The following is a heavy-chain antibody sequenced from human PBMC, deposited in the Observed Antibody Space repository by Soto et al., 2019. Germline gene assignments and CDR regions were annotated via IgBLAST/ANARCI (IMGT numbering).Heavy chain of an antibody. D-gene: IGHD3-3*01. CDR2: IYYSGST. CDR3: ARGLRSIYYFDY. J-gene: IGHJ4*02. CDR1: GGSISSYY. V-gene: IGHV4-59*08. Sequence: PSETLSLTCTVSGGSISSYYWSWIRQPPGKGLEWIGYIYYSGSTNYNPSLKSRVTISVDTSKNQFSLKLSSVTAADTAVYYCARGLRSIYYFDYWGQGTLVTVSS.